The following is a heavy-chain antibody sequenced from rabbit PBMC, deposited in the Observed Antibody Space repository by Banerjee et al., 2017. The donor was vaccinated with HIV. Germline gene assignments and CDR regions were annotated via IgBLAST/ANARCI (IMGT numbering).Heavy chain of an antibody. CDR2: IYAGSAGFT. CDR3: ARDLAGVIGWNFNL. V-gene: IGHV1S45*01. D-gene: IGHD4-1*01. Sequence: QEQLVESGGGLVTPGGNLTLTCKASGFDFSNYGVSWVRQAPGKGLEWVACIYAGSAGFTYYASWAKGRFTLSKTSSTTVTLQMTSLTAADTASYFCARDLAGVIGWNFNLWGPGTLVTVS. J-gene: IGHJ4*01. CDR1: GFDFSNYG.